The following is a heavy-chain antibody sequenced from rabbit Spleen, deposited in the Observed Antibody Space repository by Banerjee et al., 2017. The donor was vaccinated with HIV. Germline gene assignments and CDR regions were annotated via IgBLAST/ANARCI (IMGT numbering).Heavy chain of an antibody. J-gene: IGHJ4*01. Sequence: ELLMESGGVLVQPGGSLKLSCKASGFDFSNYGLSCIRQTPGKGLEWIGYIDPIFGRTYYASWVDGRFTISSHNAQNTLYLQLNSLTAADTATYFCVRDLGYDDYSEKGYFNLWGPCILVTVS. CDR3: VRDLGYDDYSEKGYFNL. CDR2: IDPIFGRT. D-gene: IGHD2-1*01. V-gene: IGHV1S47*01. CDR1: GFDFSNYG.